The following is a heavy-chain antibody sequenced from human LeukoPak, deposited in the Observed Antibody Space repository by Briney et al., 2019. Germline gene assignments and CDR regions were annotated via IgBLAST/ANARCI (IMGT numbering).Heavy chain of an antibody. J-gene: IGHJ3*02. V-gene: IGHV1-18*01. CDR1: GGTFSSYA. D-gene: IGHD3-10*01. CDR3: ARPSGMIGSGSYRPDSDAFDI. CDR2: ISAYNGNT. Sequence: GSSVKVSCKASGGTFSSYAISWVRQAPGQGLEWMGWISAYNGNTNYAQKLQGRVTMTTDTSTSTAYMELRSLRSDDTAVYYCARPSGMIGSGSYRPDSDAFDIWGQGTMVTVSS.